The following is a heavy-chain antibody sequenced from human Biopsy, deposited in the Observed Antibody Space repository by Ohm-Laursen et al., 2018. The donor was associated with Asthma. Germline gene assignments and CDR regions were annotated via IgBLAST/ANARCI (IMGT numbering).Heavy chain of an antibody. CDR1: SGSGGYMRSGNYY. V-gene: IGHV4-39*01. CDR2: IYYSGTT. Sequence: SETLSLTCSLSSGSGGYMRSGNYYWGWIRQPPGRGLEWIGSIYYSGTTYYNPSLGSRVPVSADTSKNQFSLKLTSVTAADTAVYYCVRGSSSRHHGPFHYYYGLDVWGQGTTATVSS. D-gene: IGHD6-13*01. J-gene: IGHJ6*02. CDR3: VRGSSSRHHGPFHYYYGLDV.